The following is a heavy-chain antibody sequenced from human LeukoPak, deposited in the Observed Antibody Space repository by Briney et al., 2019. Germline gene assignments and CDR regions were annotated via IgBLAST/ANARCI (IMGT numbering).Heavy chain of an antibody. V-gene: IGHV1-2*02. D-gene: IGHD3-22*01. CDR1: GYTFTGYY. Sequence: ASVKASCKASGYTFTGYYMHWVRQAPGQGLEWMGWINPNSGGTNYAQKFQGSVTMTRDTSISTAYMELSRLRSDDTAVYYCARDLYDSSTAFDYWGQGTLVTVSS. CDR2: INPNSGGT. CDR3: ARDLYDSSTAFDY. J-gene: IGHJ4*02.